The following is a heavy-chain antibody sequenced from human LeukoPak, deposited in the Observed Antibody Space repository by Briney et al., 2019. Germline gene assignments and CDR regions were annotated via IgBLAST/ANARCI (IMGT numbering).Heavy chain of an antibody. J-gene: IGHJ5*02. Sequence: PSQTLSLTCTVSGGSISSGDYYWSWVRQPPGKGLEWIGYIYYSGSTYYNPSLKSRVTISVDTSKNQFSLKLSSVTAAGTAVYYCARLWFGELFSWFDPWGQGTLVTVSS. CDR2: IYYSGST. CDR1: GGSISSGDYY. D-gene: IGHD3-10*01. CDR3: ARLWFGELFSWFDP. V-gene: IGHV4-30-4*01.